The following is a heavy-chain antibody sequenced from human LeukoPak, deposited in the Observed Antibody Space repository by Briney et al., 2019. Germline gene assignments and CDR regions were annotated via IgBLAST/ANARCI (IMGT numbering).Heavy chain of an antibody. J-gene: IGHJ6*03. CDR1: GGSISSSSYY. Sequence: PSETLSLTCTVSGGSISSSSYYWGWIRQPPGKGLEWIGNIYYSGTTYYNPSLKSRVTISVDTSKNQFSLKVSSVTAADTAVYYCAGSSDYYYMDVWGKRTTVTVSS. CDR2: IYYSGTT. V-gene: IGHV4-39*07. CDR3: AGSSDYYYMDV.